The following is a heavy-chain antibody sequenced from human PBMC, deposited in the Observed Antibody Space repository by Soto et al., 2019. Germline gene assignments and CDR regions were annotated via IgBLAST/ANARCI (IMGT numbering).Heavy chain of an antibody. CDR3: ARAPRDGYNNFDY. V-gene: IGHV3-30-3*01. D-gene: IGHD5-12*01. CDR2: ISYDGSNK. Sequence: QVQLVESGGGVVQPGRSLRLSCAASGFTFSNYALHWVRQAPGKGLEWVAVISYDGSNKYYADSVKGRFTISRDNSKNTLYLQLNSLRAEDTTVYYCARAPRDGYNNFDYWGQGTLVTVSS. J-gene: IGHJ4*02. CDR1: GFTFSNYA.